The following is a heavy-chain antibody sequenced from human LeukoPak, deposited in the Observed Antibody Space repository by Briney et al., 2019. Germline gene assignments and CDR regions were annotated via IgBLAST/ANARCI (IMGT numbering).Heavy chain of an antibody. Sequence: GGSLRLSCAASGFTFSSYYMSWVRQAPGKGLEWVANIKQDGSEKYYVDSVKGRFTISRDNAKNSLYLQMNSLRAEDTAVYYCARSDFWSGYLYYFDYWGQGTLVTVSS. CDR3: ARSDFWSGYLYYFDY. D-gene: IGHD3-3*01. CDR1: GFTFSSYY. V-gene: IGHV3-7*01. CDR2: IKQDGSEK. J-gene: IGHJ4*02.